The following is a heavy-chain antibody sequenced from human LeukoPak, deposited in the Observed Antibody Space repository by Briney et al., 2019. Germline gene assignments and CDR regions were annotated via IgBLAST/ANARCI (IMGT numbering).Heavy chain of an antibody. J-gene: IGHJ4*02. D-gene: IGHD3-22*01. CDR3: ARDRHYDSSGEGLSGY. CDR1: GYTFTSYG. CDR2: ISAYNGNT. Sequence: ASVKVSCKASGYTFTSYGISWVRQAPGQGLEWMGWISAYNGNTNYAQNLQGRVTMTTDTSTSTAYMELRSLRSDGTAVYYCARDRHYDSSGEGLSGYWGQGTLVTVSS. V-gene: IGHV1-18*01.